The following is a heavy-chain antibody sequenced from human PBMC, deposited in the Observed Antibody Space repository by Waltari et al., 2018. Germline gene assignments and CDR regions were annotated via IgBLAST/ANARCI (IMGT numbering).Heavy chain of an antibody. J-gene: IGHJ4*02. Sequence: EVQLVESGGGLVQPGGSLRLSCAASGFNWIRQAPGKGLEWVDNINRDGSRESYVDSVKGRFTISRDNAKNSVFLQMNSLRVEDTAVYYCEGSWTWGQGTLVTVSS. CDR2: INRDGSRE. CDR3: EGSWT. CDR1: GFN. V-gene: IGHV3-7*01. D-gene: IGHD5-12*01.